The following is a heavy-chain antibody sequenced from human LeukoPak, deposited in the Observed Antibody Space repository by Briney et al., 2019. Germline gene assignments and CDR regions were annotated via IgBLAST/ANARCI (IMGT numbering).Heavy chain of an antibody. V-gene: IGHV1-69*04. CDR2: IIPIFGIA. Sequence: SVKVSCKASGGTFSSYAISWVRQAPGQGLEWMGRIIPIFGIANYAQKFQGRVTITADKSTSTAYMELSSLRSDDTAVYYCASSATPYYGSGSYGEKPHYYGMDVWGQGTTVTVSS. CDR1: GGTFSSYA. CDR3: ASSATPYYGSGSYGEKPHYYGMDV. D-gene: IGHD3-10*01. J-gene: IGHJ6*02.